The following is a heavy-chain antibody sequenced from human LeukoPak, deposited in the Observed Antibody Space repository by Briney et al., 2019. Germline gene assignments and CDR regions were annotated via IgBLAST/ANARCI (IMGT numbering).Heavy chain of an antibody. CDR3: AXDPYSIYYFDY. CDR2: ISGSGGST. J-gene: IGHJ4*02. CDR1: GFTFSSYA. D-gene: IGHD1-26*01. Sequence: GGSLRLSCAASGFTFSSYAMSWVRQAPGKGLEWVSAISGSGGSTYYADSVKGRFTISRDNSKNTLYLQMNSLRAEDTAVYYCAXDPYSIYYFDYWGQGTLVTVSS. V-gene: IGHV3-23*01.